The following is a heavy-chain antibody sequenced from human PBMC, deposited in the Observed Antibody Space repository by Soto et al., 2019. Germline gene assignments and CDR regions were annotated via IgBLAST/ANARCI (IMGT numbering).Heavy chain of an antibody. D-gene: IGHD3-10*01. Sequence: HPGGSLRLSCAASGFTFSVHYMDWVRQAPGKGLEWVGRTRNKANSYTTDYAASVKGRFTISRDESKNSLYLQMNSLKTEDTAVYYCARGTLRFRHHYYYYDMDLWGQGTTVSVAS. CDR2: TRNKANSYTT. CDR3: ARGTLRFRHHYYYYDMDL. J-gene: IGHJ6*02. V-gene: IGHV3-72*01. CDR1: GFTFSVHY.